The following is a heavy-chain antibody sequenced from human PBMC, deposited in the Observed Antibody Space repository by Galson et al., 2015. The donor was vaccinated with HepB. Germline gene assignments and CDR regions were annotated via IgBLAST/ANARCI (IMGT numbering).Heavy chain of an antibody. J-gene: IGHJ4*02. CDR2: TYYRSDWYN. CDR1: GDSVSSNSAA. CDR3: ARERDSSGYYGFDS. V-gene: IGHV6-1*01. D-gene: IGHD6-19*01. Sequence: CAISGDSVSSNSAAWNWIRQSPSRGLEWLGRTYYRSDWYNDYAVSVRSRITIKPDTSKNQLSLQLKSVTPEDTAVYYCARERDSSGYYGFDSWGQGTLVTVSS.